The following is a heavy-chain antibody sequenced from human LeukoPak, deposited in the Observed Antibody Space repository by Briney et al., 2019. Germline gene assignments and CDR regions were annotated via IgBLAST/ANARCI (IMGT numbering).Heavy chain of an antibody. V-gene: IGHV3-74*01. Sequence: GGSRRLSCAVSGFTFSGYAMSWVRQAPGKGLVWVSHINPDGSQTNYADSVTGRFTISRDNAKNTLYLQMNSLRAEDTAVYYCARDPVRRDSYWGQGTLVTVSS. CDR3: ARDPVRRDSY. J-gene: IGHJ4*02. CDR2: INPDGSQT. D-gene: IGHD3-10*01. CDR1: GFTFSGYA.